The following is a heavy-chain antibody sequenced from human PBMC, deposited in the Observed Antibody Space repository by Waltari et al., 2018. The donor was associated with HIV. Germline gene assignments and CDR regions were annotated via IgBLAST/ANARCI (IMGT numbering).Heavy chain of an antibody. V-gene: IGHV5-51*01. D-gene: IGHD6-19*01. CDR1: GYNFTTYW. CDR3: ARGLPKQWLAYFDY. CDR2: IHPGDADT. J-gene: IGHJ4*02. Sequence: EVQLVQSGAEVKKPGESLKISCKSSGYNFTTYWIGWGRQMPGKGLEWMGIIHPGDADTRYSPSFQGQVTISADKSIGTAFLQWSSLKASDTAMYYCARGLPKQWLAYFDYWGQGTLVTVSS.